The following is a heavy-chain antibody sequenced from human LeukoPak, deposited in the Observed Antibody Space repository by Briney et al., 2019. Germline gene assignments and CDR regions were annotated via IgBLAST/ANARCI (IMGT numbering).Heavy chain of an antibody. CDR2: INPNSGGT. J-gene: IGHJ6*03. D-gene: IGHD4-23*01. CDR3: ARSGGNSMDYYYMDV. Sequence: ASVKVSCKASGYTFTGYYMHWVRQAPGQGLEWMGWINPNSGGTNYAQKFQGRVTMTRDTSISTAYMELSRLRSDDTAVYYCARSGGNSMDYYYMDVWGKGTTVTVSS. CDR1: GYTFTGYY. V-gene: IGHV1-2*02.